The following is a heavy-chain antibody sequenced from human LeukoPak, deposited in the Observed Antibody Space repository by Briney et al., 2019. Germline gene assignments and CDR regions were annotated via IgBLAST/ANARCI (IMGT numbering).Heavy chain of an antibody. J-gene: IGHJ3*02. CDR3: ATAFGFGELLFDAFDI. CDR1: GYTLTELS. Sequence: ASVKVSCKVSGYTLTELSMHWVRQAPGKGLEWMGGFDPEDGETIYAQKFQGRVTMTEDTSTDTAYMELSSLRSEDTAVYYCATAFGFGELLFDAFDIWGQGTMVTVSS. D-gene: IGHD3-10*01. CDR2: FDPEDGET. V-gene: IGHV1-24*01.